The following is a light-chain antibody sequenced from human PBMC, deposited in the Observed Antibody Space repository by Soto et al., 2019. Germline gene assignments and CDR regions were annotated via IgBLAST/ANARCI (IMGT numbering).Light chain of an antibody. V-gene: IGLV2-14*01. CDR3: NSVRVNRLYV. CDR2: EVT. J-gene: IGLJ1*01. CDR1: SSDVGGYNA. Sequence: QSALAQPASVSGTPGQTISISCTGTSSDVGGYNAVSWYQHHPGKAPKLIIYEVTRRPAGISDRFSASKSGNTASLTISGLQAEDEADYYCNSVRVNRLYVFGAGTKLTVL.